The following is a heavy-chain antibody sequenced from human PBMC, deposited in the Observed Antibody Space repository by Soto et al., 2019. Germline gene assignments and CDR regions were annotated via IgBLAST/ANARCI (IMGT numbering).Heavy chain of an antibody. CDR2: ISSSSSYI. D-gene: IGHD3-10*01. CDR1: GFTFSSYS. V-gene: IGHV3-21*01. Sequence: GGSLRLSCAASGFTFSSYSMNWVRQAPGKGLEWVSSISSSSSYIYYADSVKGRFTISRDNAKNSLYLQMNSLRAEDTAVYYCARLGEYYYGSGSYYKRVYYYYMDVWGKGTTVTVSS. CDR3: ARLGEYYYGSGSYYKRVYYYYMDV. J-gene: IGHJ6*03.